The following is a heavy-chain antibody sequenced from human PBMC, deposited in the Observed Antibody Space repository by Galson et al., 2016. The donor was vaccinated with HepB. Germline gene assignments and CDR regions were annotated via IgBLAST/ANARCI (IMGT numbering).Heavy chain of an antibody. CDR3: AKGGYYGSGVPWGFDY. CDR2: ISSSGDIT. CDR1: GFTFNTYA. J-gene: IGHJ4*02. Sequence: SLRLSCAASGFTFNTYAMSWVRQAPGKGLEWVSSISSSGDITYNADSVKGRFTISRDNPKHTVYLQMNSLRVEDTAVYHCAKGGYYGSGVPWGFDYWGQGTLVTVSS. V-gene: IGHV3-23*01. D-gene: IGHD3-10*01.